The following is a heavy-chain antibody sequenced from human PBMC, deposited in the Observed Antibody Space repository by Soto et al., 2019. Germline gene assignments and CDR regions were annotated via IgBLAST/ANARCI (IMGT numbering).Heavy chain of an antibody. J-gene: IGHJ4*02. CDR2: VYYTGST. CDR1: GDSISTFY. CDR3: ARGRPVRNYDDTSDYYYYFDY. D-gene: IGHD3-22*01. V-gene: IGHV4-59*01. Sequence: SETLSLTCTISGDSISTFYWGWIRQSPGKELEWIGYVYYTGSTNYNPSLRSRVTMSVDRSKNQFSLRLTSVNAADTAVYYCARGRPVRNYDDTSDYYYYFDYWGQGTRVTAPQ.